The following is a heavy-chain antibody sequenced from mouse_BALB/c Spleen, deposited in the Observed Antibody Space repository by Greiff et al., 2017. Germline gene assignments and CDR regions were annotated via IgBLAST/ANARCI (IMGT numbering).Heavy chain of an antibody. Sequence: VQLHQSGAELVRPGTSVKVSCKASGYAFTNYLIEWVKQRPGQGLEWIGVINPGSGGTNYNEKFKGKATLTADKSSSTAYMQLSSLTSDDSAVYFCARGGRYDYAMDYWGQGTSVTVSS. D-gene: IGHD2-14*01. CDR2: INPGSGGT. CDR1: GYAFTNYL. J-gene: IGHJ4*01. CDR3: ARGGRYDYAMDY. V-gene: IGHV1-54*01.